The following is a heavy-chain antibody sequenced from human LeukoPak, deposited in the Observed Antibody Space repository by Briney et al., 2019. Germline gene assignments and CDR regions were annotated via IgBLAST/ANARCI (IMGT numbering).Heavy chain of an antibody. CDR3: TSRGVPGGGVCVVVAATGFDP. CDR2: SRSKANNYAT. D-gene: IGHD2-15*01. Sequence: GGSLRLPCAASEFTFIDSAMHWVRQASGKGLEGVGRSRSKANNYATPYAASVKGRFTISRDDSKNTEYLQMKSLKAEDTPEYCCTSRGVPGGGVCVVVAATGFDPWGQGTLVTVSS. J-gene: IGHJ5*02. V-gene: IGHV3-73*01. CDR1: EFTFIDSA.